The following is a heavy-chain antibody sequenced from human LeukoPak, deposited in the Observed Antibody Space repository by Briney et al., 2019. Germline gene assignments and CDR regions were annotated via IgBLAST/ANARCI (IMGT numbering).Heavy chain of an antibody. D-gene: IGHD3-16*01. CDR1: RYRFSSNA. V-gene: IGHV3-23*01. J-gene: IGHJ4*02. Sequence: GGSLTLSCAASRYRFSSNAMSWCLRAPGKRLEWVSGISGSGGSTNYADSVKGRFTISRDTSKSTLYLQMNRLRGEDTAIYYCVAYDPLDYWGQGTLVTVSS. CDR2: ISGSGGST. CDR3: VAYDPLDY.